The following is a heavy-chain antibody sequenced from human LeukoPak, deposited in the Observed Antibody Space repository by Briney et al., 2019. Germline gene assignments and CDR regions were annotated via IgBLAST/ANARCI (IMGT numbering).Heavy chain of an antibody. CDR1: GGSFSGYY. J-gene: IGHJ4*02. V-gene: IGHV4-34*01. D-gene: IGHD3-10*01. Sequence: SETLSLTCAVYGGSFSGYYWSWIRQPPGKGLEWIGEINHSGSTNYNPSLKSRVTISVDTSKNQFSLKLSSETAADTAVYYCARRRTYGSGSLDYWGQGTLVTVSS. CDR2: INHSGST. CDR3: ARRRTYGSGSLDY.